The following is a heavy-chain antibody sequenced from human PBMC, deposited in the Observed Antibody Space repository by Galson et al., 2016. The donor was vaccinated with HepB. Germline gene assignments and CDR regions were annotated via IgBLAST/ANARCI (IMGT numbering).Heavy chain of an antibody. CDR2: IIPSTAIT. CDR1: GDTFNNYE. J-gene: IGHJ5*02. CDR3: ARGPYGSGGSCYGPLVNWFDP. D-gene: IGHD2-15*01. V-gene: IGHV1-69*10. Sequence: SVKVSCKASGDTFNNYEINWVRQAPGQGLEWMGGIIPSTAITNYAQKFQDRLTISADRSTGTAYMDLNSLKSEDTAVYYCARGPYGSGGSCYGPLVNWFDPWGQGTLVTVSS.